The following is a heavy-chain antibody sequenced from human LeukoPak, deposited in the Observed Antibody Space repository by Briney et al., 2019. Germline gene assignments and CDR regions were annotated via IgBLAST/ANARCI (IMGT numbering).Heavy chain of an antibody. D-gene: IGHD3-3*01. CDR1: GFTVSNYY. V-gene: IGHV3-53*01. Sequence: PGGSLRLSCAASGFTVSNYYMSWVRQAPGKGLEWISVIYSGGSTYYADSVKGRFTISRDNSKNTLYLQMNSLTAEDTAVYYCARDPRYSRSGYFDSWGHGTLVTVSS. CDR2: IYSGGST. CDR3: ARDPRYSRSGYFDS. J-gene: IGHJ4*01.